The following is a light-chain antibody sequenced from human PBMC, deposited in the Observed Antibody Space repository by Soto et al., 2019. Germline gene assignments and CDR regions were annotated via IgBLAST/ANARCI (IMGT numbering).Light chain of an antibody. CDR2: RNN. CDR3: AARDDSLSGHWV. Sequence: QSVLTQPPSASGTPGQRVTISCSGSSSNIGSEYVVWYQHLPGTAPKVLIYRNNQRPSGVPDRFAGSKSGTSASLAISGLRSEDEADYYCAARDDSLSGHWVFGGGTKLTVL. J-gene: IGLJ3*02. CDR1: SSNIGSEY. V-gene: IGLV1-47*01.